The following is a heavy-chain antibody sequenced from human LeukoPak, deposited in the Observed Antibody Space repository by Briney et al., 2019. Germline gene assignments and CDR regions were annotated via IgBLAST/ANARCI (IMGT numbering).Heavy chain of an antibody. D-gene: IGHD6-19*01. V-gene: IGHV4-59*08. CDR3: ARPMAGNLGNWFDP. J-gene: IGHJ5*02. CDR2: IYHSGST. Sequence: PSETLSLTCTVSGGSVSTHYWSWIRQPPGKGLEWIGYIYHSGSTNYNPSLKSRVTISVDTSKNQFSLRLGSVTAADTAVYYCARPMAGNLGNWFDPWGQGALVTVSS. CDR1: GGSVSTHY.